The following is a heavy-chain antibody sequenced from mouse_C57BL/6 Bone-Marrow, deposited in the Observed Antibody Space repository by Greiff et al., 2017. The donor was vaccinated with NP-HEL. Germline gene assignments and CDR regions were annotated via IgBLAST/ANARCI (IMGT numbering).Heavy chain of an antibody. Sequence: QVTLKESGPGILQPSQTLSLTCSFSGFSLSTFGMGVGWIRQPSGKGLEWLAHIWWDDDKYYNPALKSRLTISKDTSKNQVFLKIANVDTADTATYYCARMRNYYGSTLYYFDYWGQGTTLTVSS. CDR1: GFSLSTFGMG. CDR3: ARMRNYYGSTLYYFDY. D-gene: IGHD1-1*01. CDR2: IWWDDDK. J-gene: IGHJ2*01. V-gene: IGHV8-8*01.